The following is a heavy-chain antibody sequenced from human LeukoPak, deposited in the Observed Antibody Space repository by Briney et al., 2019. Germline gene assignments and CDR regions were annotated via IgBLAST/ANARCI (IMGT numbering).Heavy chain of an antibody. V-gene: IGHV4-34*01. J-gene: IGHJ6*03. CDR2: IIHSGST. CDR3: ARGYITMVRGVIKGYYYYMDV. D-gene: IGHD3-10*01. CDR1: GGSFSGYY. Sequence: SETLSLTCVVYGGSFSGYYWSWIRQPPGKGLEWIGEIIHSGSTNYNPSLKSRVTMSVDTSKNQFSLNLNSVTAADTAVYYCARGYITMVRGVIKGYYYYMDVWGKGTTVTVSS.